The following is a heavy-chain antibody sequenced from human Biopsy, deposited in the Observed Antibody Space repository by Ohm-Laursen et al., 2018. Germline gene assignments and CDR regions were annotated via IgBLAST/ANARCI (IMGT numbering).Heavy chain of an antibody. J-gene: IGHJ4*02. D-gene: IGHD3-10*01. Sequence: SLRLSCAASTFTFSSDSVNWVRQAPGKGLEWVSYINSDASYIYYGVSVRGRFTISRDNAKNSVYLQMNSLRAEDTAVYFCAKFEGDPTPSYYFDYWGQGTLVTVSS. V-gene: IGHV3-21*04. CDR3: AKFEGDPTPSYYFDY. CDR1: TFTFSSDS. CDR2: INSDASYI.